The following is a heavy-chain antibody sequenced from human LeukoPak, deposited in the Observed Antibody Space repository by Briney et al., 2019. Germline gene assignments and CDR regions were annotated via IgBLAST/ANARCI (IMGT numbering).Heavy chain of an antibody. CDR2: IYSGGTT. V-gene: IGHV3-66*02. CDR1: GFTVSSTY. CDR3: ASGTQLWHGGY. J-gene: IGHJ4*02. D-gene: IGHD5-18*01. Sequence: PGGSLRLSCAASGFTVSSTYMSWVRQAPGKGLEWVSVIYSGGTTYYADSAKGRLTISRDNSKNTLYLQMNSLRAEDTAVYYCASGTQLWHGGYWGQGTLVTVSS.